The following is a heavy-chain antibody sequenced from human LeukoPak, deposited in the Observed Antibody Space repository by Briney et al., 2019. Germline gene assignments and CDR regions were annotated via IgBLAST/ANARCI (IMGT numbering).Heavy chain of an antibody. Sequence: PGGSLRLSCAASGFTVSSNYMSWVRQAPGKGLEWVSVIYSGGSTYYADSAKGRFTISRDNSKNTLYLQMNSLRAEDTAVYYCARGARPTNWFDPWGQGTLVTVSS. CDR1: GFTVSSNY. V-gene: IGHV3-66*01. CDR3: ARGARPTNWFDP. J-gene: IGHJ5*02. CDR2: IYSGGST.